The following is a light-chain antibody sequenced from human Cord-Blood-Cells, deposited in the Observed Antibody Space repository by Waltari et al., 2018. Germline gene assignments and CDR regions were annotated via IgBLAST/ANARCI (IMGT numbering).Light chain of an antibody. J-gene: IGLJ3*02. V-gene: IGLV6-57*01. CDR2: EDN. Sequence: NFILTQPHSVSESPGDTVTISCTRGSGRLASTHVQWYQQRPGSSPTTVIYEDNQSPSGVPDRFSGSIDSSSNSASLTISGLKTEDEADYYCQSYDSSNRVFGGGTKLTVL. CDR3: QSYDSSNRV. CDR1: SGRLASTH.